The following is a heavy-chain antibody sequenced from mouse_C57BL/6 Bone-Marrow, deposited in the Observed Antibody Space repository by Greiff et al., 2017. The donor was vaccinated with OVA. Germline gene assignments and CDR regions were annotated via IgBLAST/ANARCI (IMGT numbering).Heavy chain of an antibody. V-gene: IGHV1-82*01. CDR3: AREGDYGGGYYAMDY. CDR1: GYAFSSSW. CDR2: IYPGDGDT. D-gene: IGHD1-2*01. Sequence: QVQLQQSGPELVKPGASVKISCKASGYAFSSSWMNWVKQRPGKGLEWIGRIYPGDGDTNYNGKFKGKATLTADKSSSTAYMELSSLTSEDTAVYFCAREGDYGGGYYAMDYWGQGTSLTVSS. J-gene: IGHJ4*01.